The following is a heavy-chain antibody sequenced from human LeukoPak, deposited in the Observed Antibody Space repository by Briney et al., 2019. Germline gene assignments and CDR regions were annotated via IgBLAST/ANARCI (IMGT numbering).Heavy chain of an antibody. D-gene: IGHD2-2*01. CDR2: ISSGSTYT. Sequence: GGSLRLSCAASGFTFSSYGMTWVRQAPGKGLEWVSSISSGSTYTYYADSVKGRFTISRDNAKNSLYLQMNSLRAEDTAVYYCASGVSSTSCYVDYWGQGTLVTVSS. CDR1: GFTFSSYG. CDR3: ASGVSSTSCYVDY. V-gene: IGHV3-21*01. J-gene: IGHJ4*02.